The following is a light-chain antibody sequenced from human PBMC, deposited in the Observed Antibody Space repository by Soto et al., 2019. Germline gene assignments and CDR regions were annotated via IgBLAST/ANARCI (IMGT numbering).Light chain of an antibody. V-gene: IGKV3-20*01. CDR3: QQYGSSPSLT. J-gene: IGKJ4*01. Sequence: EIVMTQSPATLSVSPGERATLSCRASQSVSSNLAWYQQKPGQAPRLLIYAASSRATGIPDRFTGSGSGTDFTLTISRLEPEDSAVYYCQQYGSSPSLTFGGGTKVDIK. CDR1: QSVSSN. CDR2: AAS.